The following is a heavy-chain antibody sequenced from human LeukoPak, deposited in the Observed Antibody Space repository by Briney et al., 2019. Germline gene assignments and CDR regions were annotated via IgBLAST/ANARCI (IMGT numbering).Heavy chain of an antibody. V-gene: IGHV3-21*01. D-gene: IGHD3-10*01. J-gene: IGHJ4*02. CDR3: AREDNYYGSGTPFDY. CDR1: GFTFSTYS. CDR2: ISSTSSYI. Sequence: PGGSLRLSCAASGFTFSTYSMNWVRQAPGRGLEWVSSISSTSSYIYYADSVKGRFTISRDNAKNSLYLQMNSLRAEDTAVCYCAREDNYYGSGTPFDYWGQGTLVTVSS.